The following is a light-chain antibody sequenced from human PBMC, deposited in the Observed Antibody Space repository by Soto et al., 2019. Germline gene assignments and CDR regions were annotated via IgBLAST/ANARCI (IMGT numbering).Light chain of an antibody. Sequence: ETARTQSPATVSVSPGERATLSCMASQSVSSTLAWYQQPPGKAPRPLIYGASTRATGIPDRFSGSGSGTDFTLTIIRLEPEDFAVYYGQHYSSSPHAITFGQGTRLEI. CDR3: QHYSSSPHAIT. CDR1: QSVSST. CDR2: GAS. J-gene: IGKJ5*01. V-gene: IGKV3-20*01.